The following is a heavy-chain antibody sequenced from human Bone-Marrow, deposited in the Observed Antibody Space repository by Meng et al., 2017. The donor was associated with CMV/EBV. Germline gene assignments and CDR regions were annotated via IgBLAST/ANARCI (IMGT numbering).Heavy chain of an antibody. CDR1: GPGGSNRNYY. CDR3: AKYSGSYYAYYFDY. Sequence: SETLSLTCAVYGPGGSNRNYYWNWLRQPPGKGLEWIGSIYYSGSTYYNPSLKSRVTISVDTSKNQFSLKLSSVTAADTAVYYCAKYSGSYYAYYFDYWGQGTLVTVSS. V-gene: IGHV4-39*07. CDR2: IYYSGST. J-gene: IGHJ4*02. D-gene: IGHD1-26*01.